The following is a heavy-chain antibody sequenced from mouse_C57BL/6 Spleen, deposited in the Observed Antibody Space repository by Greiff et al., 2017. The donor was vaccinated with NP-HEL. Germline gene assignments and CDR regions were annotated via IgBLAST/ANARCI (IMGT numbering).Heavy chain of an antibody. CDR1: GYTFTDYY. V-gene: IGHV1-26*01. D-gene: IGHD1-1*01. Sequence: VQLQQSGPELVKPGASVKISCKASGYTFTDYYMNWVKQSHGKSLEWIGDINPNNGGTSYNQKFKGKATLTVDKSSSTAYMELRSLTSEDSAVYYCARSTAVAGGAMDYWGQGTSVTVSS. CDR2: INPNNGGT. CDR3: ARSTAVAGGAMDY. J-gene: IGHJ4*01.